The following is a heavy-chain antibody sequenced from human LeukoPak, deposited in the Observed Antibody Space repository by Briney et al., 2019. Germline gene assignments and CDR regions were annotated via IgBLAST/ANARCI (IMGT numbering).Heavy chain of an antibody. J-gene: IGHJ3*02. D-gene: IGHD2-2*01. V-gene: IGHV4-59*08. Sequence: SETLSLTCTVSGGSISSYYWSWIRQPPGKGLEWIGYVYYSGSTNYNPSLKSRVTISVDTSKNQFSLKLSSVTAADTAVYYCARGVLTRGDIWGQGTMVTVSS. CDR1: GGSISSYY. CDR2: VYYSGST. CDR3: ARGVLTRGDI.